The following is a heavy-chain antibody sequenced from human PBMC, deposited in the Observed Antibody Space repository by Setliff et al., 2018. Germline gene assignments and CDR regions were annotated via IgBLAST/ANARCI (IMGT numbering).Heavy chain of an antibody. J-gene: IGHJ4*02. CDR3: ARILGYCSGGSCYVPY. V-gene: IGHV4-39*07. CDR2: IYYGGSA. Sequence: SETLSLTCTVSGGSISSSNYYWGWIRQPPGKGLEWIGNIYYGGSAYYNPSLKSRVTISVDTSKNQFSLKLSSVTAADTAMYYCARILGYCSGGSCYVPYWRQGTLVTVSS. D-gene: IGHD2-15*01. CDR1: GGSISSSNYY.